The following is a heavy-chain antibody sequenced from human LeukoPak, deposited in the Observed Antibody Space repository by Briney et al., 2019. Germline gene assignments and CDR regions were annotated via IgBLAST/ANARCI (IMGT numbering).Heavy chain of an antibody. CDR3: ARGRSGGLVTLDY. D-gene: IGHD2-21*02. CDR2: IPYSGST. Sequence: SETLSLTCTVSGGSISSSYWSWIRQPPGKGLEWIGYIPYSGSTNCNPSLRSRVTISVDTSKNQFSLKLTSVTAADTAVYYCARGRSGGLVTLDYWGQGTLVTVSS. CDR1: GGSISSSY. V-gene: IGHV4-59*01. J-gene: IGHJ4*02.